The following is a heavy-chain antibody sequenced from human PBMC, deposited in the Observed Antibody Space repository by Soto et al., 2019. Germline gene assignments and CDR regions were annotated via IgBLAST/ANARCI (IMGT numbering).Heavy chain of an antibody. CDR1: GGTFSSYA. V-gene: IGHV1-69*13. Sequence: SVKVSCKASGGTFSSYAISWVRQAPGQGLEWMGGIIPIFGTASYAQKFQGRVTITADESTSTAYMELSSLRSEDTAVYYCARSSRRDGYNDDAFDIWGQGTMVTVSS. J-gene: IGHJ3*02. D-gene: IGHD5-12*01. CDR2: IIPIFGTA. CDR3: ARSSRRDGYNDDAFDI.